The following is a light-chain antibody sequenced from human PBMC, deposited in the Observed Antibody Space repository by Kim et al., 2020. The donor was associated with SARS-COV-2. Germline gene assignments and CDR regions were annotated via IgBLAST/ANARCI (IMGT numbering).Light chain of an antibody. CDR2: SAS. J-gene: IGKJ2*01. CDR3: LHLSSSPYYS. V-gene: IGKV3-20*01. CDR1: RSMSAGY. Sequence: VVLTQSPGTLSLSPGDRATLSCRARRSMSAGYLTWYQQKPGQAPRLLMYSASTRATGIPDRFSGSESGTDFILTINRLEPEDSAIYYCLHLSSSPYYSFGQGTKLEI.